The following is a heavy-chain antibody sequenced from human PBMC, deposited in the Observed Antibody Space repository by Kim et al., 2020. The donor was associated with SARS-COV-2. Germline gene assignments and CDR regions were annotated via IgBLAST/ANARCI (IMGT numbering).Heavy chain of an antibody. CDR1: GGSFSGYY. J-gene: IGHJ4*02. Sequence: SETLSLTCAVYGGSFSGYYWSWIRQPPGKGLEWIGEINHSGSTNYNPSLKSRVTISVDTSKNQFSLKLSSVTAADTAVYYCARGRYFDYWGQGTLVTVSS. V-gene: IGHV4-34*01. CDR3: ARGRYFDY. CDR2: INHSGST.